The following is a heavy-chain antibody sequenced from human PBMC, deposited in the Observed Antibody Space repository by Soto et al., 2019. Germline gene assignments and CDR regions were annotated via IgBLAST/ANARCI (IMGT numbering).Heavy chain of an antibody. Sequence: ASVKVSCKASGYTFTGYYMHWVRLAPGQGLEWMGWINPNSGGTNYAQKFQGRVTMTRDTSISTAYMELSRLRSDDTAVYYCARDRGIVATMFDPGPAFWGQGTLVTVSS. V-gene: IGHV1-2*02. J-gene: IGHJ4*02. CDR2: INPNSGGT. D-gene: IGHD5-12*01. CDR1: GYTFTGYY. CDR3: ARDRGIVATMFDPGPAF.